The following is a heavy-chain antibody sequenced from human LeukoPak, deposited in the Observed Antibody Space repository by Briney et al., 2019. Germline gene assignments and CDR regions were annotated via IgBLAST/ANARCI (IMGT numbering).Heavy chain of an antibody. J-gene: IGHJ4*02. V-gene: IGHV3-33*01. Sequence: GGSLRLSCATSGFTFSSYGFHWVRQAPIKGLEWVAVIWYDGSKKYSADSVKGRFTISRDDSKNTVYLQMDSLRAEDTAMYYCARDRGDYSDYSDFFDAWGQGTLVTFSS. CDR1: GFTFSSYG. CDR2: IWYDGSKK. D-gene: IGHD4-11*01. CDR3: ARDRGDYSDYSDFFDA.